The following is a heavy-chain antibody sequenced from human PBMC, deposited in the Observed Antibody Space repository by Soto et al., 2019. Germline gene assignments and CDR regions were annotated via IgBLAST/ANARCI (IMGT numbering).Heavy chain of an antibody. CDR1: GFTFSNAW. CDR3: TTDLSGLWFGEWGSLNWFDP. CDR2: IKSKTDGGTA. D-gene: IGHD3-10*01. J-gene: IGHJ5*02. V-gene: IGHV3-15*01. Sequence: EVQLVESGGGLVKPGGSLRLSCAASGFTFSNAWMSWVRQAPGKGLKWVGRIKSKTDGGTADYAAPAKGRFTISRDISKNTLYLQMNSLKTEDTAMYYCTTDLSGLWFGEWGSLNWFDPWGQGTLVTVSS.